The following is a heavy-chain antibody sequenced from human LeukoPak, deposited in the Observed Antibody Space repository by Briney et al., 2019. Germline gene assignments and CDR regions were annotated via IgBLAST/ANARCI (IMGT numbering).Heavy chain of an antibody. CDR3: ARRIAARPTYYYYGMDV. CDR1: GYTFTGYY. Sequence: ASVKVSCKASGYTFTGYYVHWVRQAPGQGLEWMGWINPNSGGTNYAQKFQGRVTMTRDTSISTAYMELSRLRSDDTAVYYCARRIAARPTYYYYGMDVWGQGTTVTVSS. CDR2: INPNSGGT. V-gene: IGHV1-2*02. J-gene: IGHJ6*02. D-gene: IGHD6-6*01.